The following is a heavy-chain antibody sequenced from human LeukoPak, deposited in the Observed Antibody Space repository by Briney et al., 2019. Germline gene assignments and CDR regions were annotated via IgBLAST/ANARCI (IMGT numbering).Heavy chain of an antibody. CDR2: IYTSGST. Sequence: KPSETLSLTCTVSGGPISSYYWSWIRQPAGKGQEWFGRIYTSGSTNYNPSLKSRVTISVDKSKNQFSLKLSSVTAADTAVYYCATGGSGYWYFDLWGRGTLVTVSS. V-gene: IGHV4-4*07. D-gene: IGHD2-8*02. J-gene: IGHJ2*01. CDR1: GGPISSYY. CDR3: ATGGSGYWYFDL.